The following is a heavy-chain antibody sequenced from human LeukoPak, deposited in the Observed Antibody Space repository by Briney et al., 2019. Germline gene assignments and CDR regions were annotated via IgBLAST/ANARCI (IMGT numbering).Heavy chain of an antibody. CDR3: ASGYYGSGTSRAFDI. J-gene: IGHJ3*02. CDR1: GGSISSSSYY. V-gene: IGHV4-61*02. Sequence: SETLSLTCTVSGGSISSSSYYWSWIRQPAGKGLEWIGRIYTSGSTNYNPSLKSRVTISVDTSKNQFSLRLNSVTAADTAVYYCASGYYGSGTSRAFDIWGQGTMVTVSS. D-gene: IGHD3-10*01. CDR2: IYTSGST.